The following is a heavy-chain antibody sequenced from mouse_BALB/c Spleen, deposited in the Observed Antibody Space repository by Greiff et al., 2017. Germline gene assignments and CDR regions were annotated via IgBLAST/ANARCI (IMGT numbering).Heavy chain of an antibody. Sequence: DVKLVESGGGLVKPGGSLKLSCAASGFTFSSYAMSWVRQTPEKRLEWVATISSGGSYTYYPDSVKGRFTISRDNAKNTLYLQMSSLRSEDTAMYYCARQGGYYYAMDDWGQGTSVTVSS. J-gene: IGHJ4*01. CDR2: ISSGGSYT. V-gene: IGHV5-9-3*01. D-gene: IGHD2-2*01. CDR1: GFTFSSYA. CDR3: ARQGGYYYAMDD.